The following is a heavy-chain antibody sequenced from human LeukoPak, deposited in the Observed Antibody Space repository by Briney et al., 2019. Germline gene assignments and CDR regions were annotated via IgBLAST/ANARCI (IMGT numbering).Heavy chain of an antibody. Sequence: GGSLRLSCAASGFTVSSNYMSWVRQAPGKGLEWVSVIYSGGCTYYADSVKGRFTISRDNSKNTLYLQMNSLRAEDTAVYYCARLGDYGEDEPDAFDIWGQGTMVTVSS. CDR2: IYSGGCT. CDR3: ARLGDYGEDEPDAFDI. D-gene: IGHD4-17*01. V-gene: IGHV3-66*02. J-gene: IGHJ3*02. CDR1: GFTVSSNY.